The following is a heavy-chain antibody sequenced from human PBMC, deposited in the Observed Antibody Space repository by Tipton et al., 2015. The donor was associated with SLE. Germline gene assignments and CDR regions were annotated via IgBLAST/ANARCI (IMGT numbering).Heavy chain of an antibody. Sequence: QVQLVQSGAEVKKPGASVKVSCKASGYTFTTYGISWVRQAPGQGLEWMGWISVYNGNTNYPQKLQGRVTMTTDTPTSTAYMELRSLRSDDTAVYYCARRTPETRGYYYYMDVWGKGTTVTVSS. CDR2: ISVYNGNT. J-gene: IGHJ6*03. V-gene: IGHV1-18*01. CDR3: ARRTPETRGYYYYMDV. CDR1: GYTFTTYG. D-gene: IGHD1-14*01.